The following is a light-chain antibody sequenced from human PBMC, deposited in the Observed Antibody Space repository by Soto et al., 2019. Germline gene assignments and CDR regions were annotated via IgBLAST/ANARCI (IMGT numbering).Light chain of an antibody. CDR2: ELS. J-gene: IGKJ4*01. Sequence: DIVMTHTPLSLSVTPGQPASISCKSSQSVIQSDGKTSLYWYLQKPGQPPQLLIYELSNRFSGVPDRFSGSGSGTDFTLKISGVEAEDVGVYYCMQTIEPPLTFGGGTKVDTK. CDR3: MQTIEPPLT. CDR1: QSVIQSDGKTS. V-gene: IGKV2D-29*01.